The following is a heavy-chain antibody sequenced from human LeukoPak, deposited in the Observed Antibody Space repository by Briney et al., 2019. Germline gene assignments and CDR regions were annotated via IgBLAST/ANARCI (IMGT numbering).Heavy chain of an antibody. D-gene: IGHD5-18*01. J-gene: IGHJ1*01. CDR3: AMSGYSYPPEYFQH. CDR2: IWYDGSNK. Sequence: PGGSLRLSCAASGFTFSSYGMHWVRQAPGKGLEWVAVIWYDGSNKYYADSVKGRFTISRDNSKNTLYLQMNSLRAEDTAVYYCAMSGYSYPPEYFQHWGQGTLVTVSS. CDR1: GFTFSSYG. V-gene: IGHV3-33*01.